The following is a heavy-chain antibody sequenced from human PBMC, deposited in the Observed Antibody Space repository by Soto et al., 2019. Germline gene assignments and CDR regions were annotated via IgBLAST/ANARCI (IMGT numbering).Heavy chain of an antibody. D-gene: IGHD2-15*01. V-gene: IGHV4-34*01. CDR1: GGSFSGYY. Sequence: QVLLQQWGAGLLKPSETLSLTCAVYGGSFSGYYWSWIRQPPGKGLEWIGEINHSGSTNYNPSLKSRVTISVDTSKNQFSLKLSSVTAADTAVYYCASFPKWSTYYGMDVWGQGTTVTVSS. J-gene: IGHJ6*02. CDR2: INHSGST. CDR3: ASFPKWSTYYGMDV.